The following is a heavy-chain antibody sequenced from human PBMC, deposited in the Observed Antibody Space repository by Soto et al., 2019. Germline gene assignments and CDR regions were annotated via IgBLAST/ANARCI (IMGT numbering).Heavy chain of an antibody. J-gene: IGHJ6*02. CDR3: ARHSSYRVRGVINPYGMDV. CDR1: GGSISSSSYY. D-gene: IGHD3-10*01. CDR2: IYYSGST. Sequence: SETLSLTCTVSGGSISSSSYYWGWIRQPPGKGLEWIGSIYYSGSTYYNPSLKSRVTISVGTSKNQFSLKLSSVTAADTAVYYCARHSSYRVRGVINPYGMDVWGQGTTVTVSS. V-gene: IGHV4-39*01.